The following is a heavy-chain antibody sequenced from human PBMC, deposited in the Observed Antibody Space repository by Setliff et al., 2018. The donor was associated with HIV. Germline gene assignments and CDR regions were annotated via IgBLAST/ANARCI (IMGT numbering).Heavy chain of an antibody. V-gene: IGHV3-7*01. D-gene: IGHD6-25*01. J-gene: IGHJ3*02. CDR1: GFTFSSYW. Sequence: PGGSLRLSCAASGFTFSSYWMSWVRQAPGKGLEWVANIKQDGSEKYYVDSVKGRFTISRDNAKNSLYLQMNNLRADDTAVYYCAKDRAGSSDYIDAFDIWGQGTMVTVSS. CDR3: AKDRAGSSDYIDAFDI. CDR2: IKQDGSEK.